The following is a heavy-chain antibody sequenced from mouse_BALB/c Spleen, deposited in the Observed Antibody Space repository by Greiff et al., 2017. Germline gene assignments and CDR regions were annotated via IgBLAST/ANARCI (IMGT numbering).Heavy chain of an antibody. Sequence: EVQLVESGGGLVKPGGSLKLSCAASGFTFSSYAMSWVRQSPEKRLEWVAEISSGGSYTYYPDSVKGRFTISRDNAKNNLYLQMSSLKSEDTAMYYCARGLYGLYAMDYWGQGTSVTVSS. D-gene: IGHD1-1*02. CDR1: GFTFSSYA. CDR2: ISSGGSYT. J-gene: IGHJ4*01. CDR3: ARGLYGLYAMDY. V-gene: IGHV5-6*01.